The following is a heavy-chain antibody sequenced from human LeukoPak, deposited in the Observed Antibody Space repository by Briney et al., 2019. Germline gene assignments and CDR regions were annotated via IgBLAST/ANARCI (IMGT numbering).Heavy chain of an antibody. CDR2: ISYDGSNK. CDR1: GFTFSSYA. J-gene: IGHJ4*02. V-gene: IGHV3-30*04. D-gene: IGHD4-17*01. CDR3: ANRDYGDYN. Sequence: GGSLRLSCAASGFTFSSYAMHWVRQAPGKGLEWVAVISYDGSNKYYADSVKGRFTISRDNSKNTLYLQMNSLRAEDAAVYYCANRDYGDYNWGQGTLVTVSS.